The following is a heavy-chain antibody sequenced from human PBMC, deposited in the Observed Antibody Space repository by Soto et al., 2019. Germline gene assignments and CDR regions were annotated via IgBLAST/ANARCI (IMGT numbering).Heavy chain of an antibody. Sequence: QVQLVQSGAEVKKPGASVKVSCKASGYTFTSYAMHWVRQAPGQRLEWMGWINAGNGNTKYSQKFQGRVTTTRDTSASTAYMDLSSLRSEDTAVYYCARGYGGYFHWFDPWGQGTLVTVSS. CDR1: GYTFTSYA. D-gene: IGHD4-17*01. CDR3: ARGYGGYFHWFDP. V-gene: IGHV1-3*01. CDR2: INAGNGNT. J-gene: IGHJ5*02.